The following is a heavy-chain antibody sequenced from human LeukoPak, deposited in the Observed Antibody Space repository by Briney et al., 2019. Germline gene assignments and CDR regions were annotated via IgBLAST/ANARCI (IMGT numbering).Heavy chain of an antibody. D-gene: IGHD6-19*01. CDR3: ATDLRWKSSSAWYYFGD. Sequence: ASVKVSCKVSGHTLSEVAMHRVRPAPGKGLEWMGGFDPEHGEAVFPQTFVDRFALTEDTSTDIAYMELSSLRSEDTAVYFCATDLRWKSSSAWYYFGDWGQGTLVTVSS. CDR2: FDPEHGEA. CDR1: GHTLSEVA. V-gene: IGHV1-24*01. J-gene: IGHJ4*02.